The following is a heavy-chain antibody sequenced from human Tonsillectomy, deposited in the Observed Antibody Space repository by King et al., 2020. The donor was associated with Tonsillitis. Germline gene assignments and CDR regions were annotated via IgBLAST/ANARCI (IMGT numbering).Heavy chain of an antibody. Sequence: VQLVESGGGVVQPGGSLRLSCAASGFTFSSYGMHWVRQAPGKGLEWVAFIRYDGTNKYYADSVKGRFTISRDNSKNTLYLQMNSLRTEDTAVYYCAKVEPHDMITFVETDAFDIWGQGTMVTVSS. CDR1: GFTFSSYG. D-gene: IGHD3-16*01. CDR2: IRYDGTNK. V-gene: IGHV3-30*02. J-gene: IGHJ3*02. CDR3: AKVEPHDMITFVETDAFDI.